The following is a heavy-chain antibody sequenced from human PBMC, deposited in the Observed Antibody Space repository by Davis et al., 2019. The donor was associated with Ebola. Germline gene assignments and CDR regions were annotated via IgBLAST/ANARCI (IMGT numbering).Heavy chain of an antibody. V-gene: IGHV3-66*01. Sequence: GGSLRLSCAASGFTFSSYAMSWVRQAPGKGLEWVSVIYSGGSTYYADSVKGRFTISRDNAKNSLYLQMNSLRAEDTAVYYCARDLGDIVLVPAAMDYWGQGTLVTVSS. CDR1: GFTFSSYA. CDR3: ARDLGDIVLVPAAMDY. D-gene: IGHD2-2*01. CDR2: IYSGGST. J-gene: IGHJ4*02.